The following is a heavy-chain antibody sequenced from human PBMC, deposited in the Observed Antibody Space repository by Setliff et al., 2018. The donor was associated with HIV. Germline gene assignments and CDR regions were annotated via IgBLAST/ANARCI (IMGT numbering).Heavy chain of an antibody. CDR1: GDSVSSNNAA. CDR3: ARGSYGSVLL. CDR2: TYFRSQWYF. D-gene: IGHD6-19*01. Sequence: PSQTLSLTCAISGDSVSSNNAAWNWIRQSPLRGLEWLGRTYFRSQWYFDYAVSVKSRIIINPDTSKNQFSLHLNSVTPEDTAVYYCARGSYGSVLLWGQGTLVTVSS. V-gene: IGHV6-1*01. J-gene: IGHJ4*02.